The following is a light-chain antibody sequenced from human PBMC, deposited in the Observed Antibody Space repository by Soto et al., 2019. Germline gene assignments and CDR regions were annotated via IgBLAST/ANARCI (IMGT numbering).Light chain of an antibody. CDR3: QQSHSAPFT. V-gene: IGKV1-39*01. CDR2: AAS. J-gene: IGKJ3*01. CDR1: QSISGY. Sequence: DIQMTQSPFSLSASLGDRVTITCRASQSISGYLNWYQQKPGKGPKLLIFAASSLQVGVPSRFSGSGSGTDFTLTISSLQPEDFATYFCQQSHSAPFTFGPGTTVDIK.